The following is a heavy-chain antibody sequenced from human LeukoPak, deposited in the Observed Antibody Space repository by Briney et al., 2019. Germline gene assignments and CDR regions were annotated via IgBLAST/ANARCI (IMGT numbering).Heavy chain of an antibody. Sequence: PWGSLRLSCAASGFTFSSYLMTWVRQAPGKGLEWVSTITGSGDNTYYADSVKGRFTISRDNSKNTLHLHMNSLSAEDTALYYCVRRGFCGGGTCNRNFEFWGQGTLVSVSS. V-gene: IGHV3-23*01. CDR1: GFTFSSYL. CDR3: VRRGFCGGGTCNRNFEF. J-gene: IGHJ4*02. CDR2: ITGSGDNT. D-gene: IGHD2-15*01.